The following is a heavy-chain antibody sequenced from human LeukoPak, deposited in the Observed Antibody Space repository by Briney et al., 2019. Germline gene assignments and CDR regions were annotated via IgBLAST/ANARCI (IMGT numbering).Heavy chain of an antibody. CDR3: AKDRGGPPPTTYYYYYTDV. V-gene: IGHV3-30*02. CDR2: IRYDGSNK. J-gene: IGHJ6*03. CDR1: GFTFSSYE. D-gene: IGHD5-24*01. Sequence: PVGSLRLSCAASGFTFSSYEMSWVRQAPGKGLEWVAFIRYDGSNKYYADSVKGRFTISRDNSKNTVYLQMNSLRAEDTAVYYCAKDRGGPPPTTYYYYYTDVWGKGTTVTISS.